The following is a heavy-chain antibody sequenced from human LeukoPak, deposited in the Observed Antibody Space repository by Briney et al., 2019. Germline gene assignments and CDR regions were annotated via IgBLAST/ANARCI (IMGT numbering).Heavy chain of an antibody. J-gene: IGHJ2*01. CDR1: GGSISSSSYY. CDR3: XXXXXXXXXXVXXXXXXFDL. Sequence: SETLSLTCTVSGGSISSSSYYWGWIRQPPGKGLEWIXXXXXXXSTYYNPSLXXRVTISVDTSKNQFSLKLSSVTAADTAVYYXXXXXXXXXXXVXXXXXXFDLWGRGTLV. V-gene: IGHV4-39*07. CDR2: XXXXXST.